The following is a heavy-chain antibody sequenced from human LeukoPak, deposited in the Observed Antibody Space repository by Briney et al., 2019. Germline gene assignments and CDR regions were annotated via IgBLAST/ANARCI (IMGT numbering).Heavy chain of an antibody. CDR2: INHSGST. Sequence: SETLSLTCAVYGGSFSGYYWSWIRQPPGKGLEWIGEINHSGSTNYNPSLKSRVTISVDTSKNQFSLKLSSVTAADTAVYYCVRSQSSFSSWYPHFDYWGQGTLVTVSS. D-gene: IGHD6-13*01. CDR3: VRSQSSFSSWYPHFDY. CDR1: GGSFSGYY. V-gene: IGHV4-34*01. J-gene: IGHJ4*02.